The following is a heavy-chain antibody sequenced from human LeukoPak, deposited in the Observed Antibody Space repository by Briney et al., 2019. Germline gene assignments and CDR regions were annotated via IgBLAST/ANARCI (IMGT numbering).Heavy chain of an antibody. CDR2: ITSNGDTT. Sequence: GGSLRLSCAASGFTFSSYGMYWVRQAPGKGLEYVSSITSNGDTTYYTDSVKGRFTISRDNSKNTLYLQMSSLRAEDTAVYYCLKDRLGTGDYWGQGTLVSVSS. D-gene: IGHD7-27*01. CDR3: LKDRLGTGDY. CDR1: GFTFSSYG. V-gene: IGHV3-64D*06. J-gene: IGHJ4*02.